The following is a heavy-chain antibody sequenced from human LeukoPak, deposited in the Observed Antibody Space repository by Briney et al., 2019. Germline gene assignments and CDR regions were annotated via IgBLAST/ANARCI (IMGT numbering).Heavy chain of an antibody. V-gene: IGHV4-59*01. J-gene: IGHJ4*02. CDR2: IYYSGST. Sequence: PSETLSLTCAVYGGSFSTYYWSWVRQPPGKGLEWIGYIYYSGSTNYNPSLKSRVTISVDTSKNQFSLKLSSVTAADTAVYYCARDFDDYFDYWGQGTLVTVSS. CDR1: GGSFSTYY. CDR3: ARDFDDYFDY.